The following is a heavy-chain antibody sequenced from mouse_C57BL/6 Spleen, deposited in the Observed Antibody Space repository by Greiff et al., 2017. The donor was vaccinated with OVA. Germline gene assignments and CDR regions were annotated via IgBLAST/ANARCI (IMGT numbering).Heavy chain of an antibody. J-gene: IGHJ2*01. D-gene: IGHD1-1*01. CDR3: TRLLRYFDY. CDR2: IDPETGGT. Sequence: QVHVKQSGAELVRPGASVTLSCKASGYTFTDYEMHWVKQTPVHGLEWIGAIDPETGGTAYNQKFKGKAILTADKSSSTAYMELRSLTSEDSAVYYCTRLLRYFDYWGQGTTLTVSS. CDR1: GYTFTDYE. V-gene: IGHV1-15*01.